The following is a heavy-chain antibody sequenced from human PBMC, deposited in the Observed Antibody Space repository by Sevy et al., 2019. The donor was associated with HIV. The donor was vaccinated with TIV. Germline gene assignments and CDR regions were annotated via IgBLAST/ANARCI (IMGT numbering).Heavy chain of an antibody. CDR1: GFTFSSYS. V-gene: IGHV3-48*01. CDR2: ISSSSSTI. CDR3: ARLSGYSSSWSYFDY. J-gene: IGHJ4*02. D-gene: IGHD6-13*01. Sequence: PGGSLRLSCAASGFTFSSYSMNWVRQAPGKGLEWVSYISSSSSTIYYADSVKGRFTISRDNAKNSLYLQMNSLRAEDTAVYYCARLSGYSSSWSYFDYWGQGTLVTVSS.